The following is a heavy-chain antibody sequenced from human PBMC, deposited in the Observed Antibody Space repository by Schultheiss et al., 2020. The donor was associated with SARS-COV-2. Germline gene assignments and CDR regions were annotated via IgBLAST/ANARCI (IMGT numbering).Heavy chain of an antibody. CDR3: ARCEWELPYYFDY. D-gene: IGHD1-26*01. CDR2: ISWNSGSI. CDR1: GFTFDDYA. V-gene: IGHV3-9*01. J-gene: IGHJ4*02. Sequence: GGSLRLSCAASGFTFDDYAMHWVRQAPGKGLEWVSGISWNSGSIGYADSVKGRFTISRDNAKNTLYLQMNSLRAEDTAVYYCARCEWELPYYFDYWGQGTLVTVSS.